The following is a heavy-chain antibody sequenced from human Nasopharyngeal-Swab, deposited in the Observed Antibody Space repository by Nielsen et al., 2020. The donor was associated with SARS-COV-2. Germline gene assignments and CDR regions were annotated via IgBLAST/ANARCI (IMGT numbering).Heavy chain of an antibody. D-gene: IGHD3-10*01. V-gene: IGHV4-34*01. CDR3: ARRTMVRGVIPDY. CDR2: INHSGST. Sequence: GSLRLSCAVYGGSFSGYYWNWIRQPPGKGLEWIGEINHSGSTNYNPSLKSRVTISVDTSKNQFSLKLSSVTAADTAVYYCARRTMVRGVIPDYWGQGTLVTVSS. CDR1: GGSFSGYY. J-gene: IGHJ4*02.